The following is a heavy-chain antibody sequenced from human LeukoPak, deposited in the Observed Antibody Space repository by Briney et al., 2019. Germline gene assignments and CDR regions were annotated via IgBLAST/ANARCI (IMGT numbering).Heavy chain of an antibody. D-gene: IGHD2-2*02. CDR1: GFTFSSYG. J-gene: IGHJ3*02. CDR3: ARDSTIVPAAIIGGAFDI. CDR2: ISYDGSNK. V-gene: IGHV3-30*03. Sequence: GGSLRLSCAASGFTFSSYGMHWVRQAPGKGLEWVAVISYDGSNKYYADSVKGRFTISRDNSKNTLYLQMNSLRAEDTAVYYCARDSTIVPAAIIGGAFDIWGQGTMVTVSS.